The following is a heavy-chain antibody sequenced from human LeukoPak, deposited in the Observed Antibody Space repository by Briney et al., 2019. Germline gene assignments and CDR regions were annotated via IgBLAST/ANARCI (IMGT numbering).Heavy chain of an antibody. J-gene: IGHJ4*02. CDR2: IYHSGST. D-gene: IGHD3-9*01. V-gene: IGHV4-38-2*01. CDR1: GYSISSGYY. Sequence: PSETLSLTCAVSGYSISSGYYWGWIRQPPGKGLEWIGSIYHSGSTYYNPSLKSRVTISVDTSKNQFSLKLSSVTAADTAVYYCARLFYDILTGEDVGWGQGTLSPSPQ. CDR3: ARLFYDILTGEDVG.